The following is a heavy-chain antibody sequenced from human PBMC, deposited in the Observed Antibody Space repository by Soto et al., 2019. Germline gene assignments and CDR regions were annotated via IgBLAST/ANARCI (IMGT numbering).Heavy chain of an antibody. D-gene: IGHD3-10*01. CDR3: ARSGGLVRGVTRDYYYYYMDV. V-gene: IGHV4-59*08. Sequence: SLTCTVSGGSISSYYWSWIRQPPGKGLEWFGYIYYSGSTNYNPSLKSRVTISVDTSKNQFSLKLSSVTAADTAVYYCARSGGLVRGVTRDYYYYYMDVWGNGTTVTVSS. CDR2: IYYSGST. CDR1: GGSISSYY. J-gene: IGHJ6*03.